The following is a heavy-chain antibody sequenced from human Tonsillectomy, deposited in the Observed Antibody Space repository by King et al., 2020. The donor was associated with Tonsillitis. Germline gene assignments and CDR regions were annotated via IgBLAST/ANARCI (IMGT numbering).Heavy chain of an antibody. CDR1: GYTFTSYG. V-gene: IGHV1-18*01. Sequence: QLVQSGAEVKKPGASVKVSCKASGYTFTSYGITWVRQAPGKGLEWMGWISAYNGHSNYAQKLQDRVTMTTDTSTTTVYMELRSLRSDDTAVYYCAREWELYSYGSGSSAHYFGMDVWGQGTTVTVSS. CDR2: ISAYNGHS. D-gene: IGHD3-10*01. CDR3: AREWELYSYGSGSSAHYFGMDV. J-gene: IGHJ6*02.